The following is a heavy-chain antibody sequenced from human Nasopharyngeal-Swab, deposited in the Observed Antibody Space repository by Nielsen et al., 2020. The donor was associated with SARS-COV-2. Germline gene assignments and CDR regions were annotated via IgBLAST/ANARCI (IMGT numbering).Heavy chain of an antibody. D-gene: IGHD3-22*01. J-gene: IGHJ4*02. CDR3: ARHYYDSSGYYSGPIYYFDY. CDR1: GGSINSSSYY. V-gene: IGHV4-39*01. CDR2: IYYSGST. Sequence: SETLSLTCTVSGGSINSSSYYWGWIRQPPGKGLEWIGSIYYSGSTYYNPSLKSRVTISVDTSKNQFSLKLSSVTAADTAVYYCARHYYDSSGYYSGPIYYFDYWGQGTLVTVSS.